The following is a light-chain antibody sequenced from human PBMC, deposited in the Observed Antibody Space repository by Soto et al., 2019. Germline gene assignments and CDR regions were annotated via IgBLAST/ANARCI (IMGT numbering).Light chain of an antibody. CDR2: EVN. CDR3: CSFTGTTIGV. Sequence: QSALTQPPSASGSPGQSVTISCTGTSSDVGRYNRVSWYQHCPGKAPKLMIYEVNKRPSEVPDRFSGSKSGNTASLTVSGLQAEDEADYYCCSFTGTTIGVFGGGTKLTVL. J-gene: IGLJ2*01. V-gene: IGLV2-8*01. CDR1: SSDVGRYNR.